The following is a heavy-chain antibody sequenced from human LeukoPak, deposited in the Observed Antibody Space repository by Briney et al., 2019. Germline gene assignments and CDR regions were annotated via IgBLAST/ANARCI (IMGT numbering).Heavy chain of an antibody. V-gene: IGHV3-23*01. J-gene: IGHJ6*03. D-gene: IGHD6-13*01. Sequence: GGSLRLSCAASGFTFSSYAMSWVRQAPGKGLEWVSAISGSGGSTYYADSVKGRFTISRDNSKNTLYLQMNSLRAEDTAVYYCARDRLLIAAAGTGGIDYYYYYMDVWGKGTTVTVSS. CDR2: ISGSGGST. CDR3: ARDRLLIAAAGTGGIDYYYYYMDV. CDR1: GFTFSSYA.